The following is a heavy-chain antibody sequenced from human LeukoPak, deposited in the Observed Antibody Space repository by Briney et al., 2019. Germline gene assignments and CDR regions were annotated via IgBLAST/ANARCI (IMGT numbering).Heavy chain of an antibody. Sequence: ASVKVSFKASGGTFSSYTISWVRQAPGQGLEWMGRIIPILGIANYAQKFQGRVTITTDKSTSTAYMELSSLRSEDTAVYYCAREDIVVVVAATRGHWFDPWGQGTLVTVSS. D-gene: IGHD2-15*01. CDR2: IIPILGIA. CDR1: GGTFSSYT. V-gene: IGHV1-69*04. CDR3: AREDIVVVVAATRGHWFDP. J-gene: IGHJ5*02.